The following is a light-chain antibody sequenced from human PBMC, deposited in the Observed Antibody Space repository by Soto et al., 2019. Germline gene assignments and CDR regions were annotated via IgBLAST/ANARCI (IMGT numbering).Light chain of an antibody. CDR1: QSVNSN. V-gene: IGKV3-15*01. Sequence: EVVMTQSPATLSVSPGERATISCRASQSVNSNLAWYQQKPGQAPRLLMYGASIRATALPARFSGSGSGTEFTLTISGLQSEDFAVYSCQQYSSSPATFGQGTKVEI. CDR2: GAS. CDR3: QQYSSSPAT. J-gene: IGKJ1*01.